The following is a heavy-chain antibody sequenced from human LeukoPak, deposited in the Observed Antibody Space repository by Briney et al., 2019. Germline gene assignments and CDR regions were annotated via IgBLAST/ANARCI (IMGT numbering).Heavy chain of an antibody. CDR1: GFTFSSYA. Sequence: GRSLRLSCAASGFTFSSYAMHWVRQAPGKGLEWVAVISYDGSNKYYADSVKGRFTISRDNSKNTLYLQMNSLRAEDTAVYYCARDGSHNYYDSSGYYYWGQGTLVTVSS. D-gene: IGHD3-22*01. CDR2: ISYDGSNK. CDR3: ARDGSHNYYDSSGYYY. V-gene: IGHV3-30-3*01. J-gene: IGHJ4*02.